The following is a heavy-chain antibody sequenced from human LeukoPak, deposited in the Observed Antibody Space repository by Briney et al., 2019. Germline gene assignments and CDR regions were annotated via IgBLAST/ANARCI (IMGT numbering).Heavy chain of an antibody. V-gene: IGHV3-48*02. CDR1: GLPFSSYS. Sequence: GGSLRLSCAASGLPFSSYSMNWVRQAPGKGLEWVSYISSSSYTIYYADSVKGRFTISRDNAKNSLYLQMNSLREEDTAVYCCASYSDYDYWGQGTLVTVSS. CDR3: ASYSDYDY. CDR2: ISSSSYTI. J-gene: IGHJ4*02. D-gene: IGHD5-12*01.